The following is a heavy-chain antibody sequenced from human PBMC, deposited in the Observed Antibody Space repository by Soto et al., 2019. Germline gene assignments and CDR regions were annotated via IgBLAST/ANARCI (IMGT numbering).Heavy chain of an antibody. Sequence: QVQLVQSGAEVKRPGSSVKVSCKASGGTFNNYALSWVRQAPGPGLEWMGGIIPIFNSANYAQKFQGRVTITEDDSTSTAYMELRSLRPDDTAVYYCAREVTVASYSFDFWGQGTLVTVSS. CDR2: IIPIFNSA. J-gene: IGHJ4*02. CDR1: GGTFNNYA. V-gene: IGHV1-69*01. D-gene: IGHD5-12*01. CDR3: AREVTVASYSFDF.